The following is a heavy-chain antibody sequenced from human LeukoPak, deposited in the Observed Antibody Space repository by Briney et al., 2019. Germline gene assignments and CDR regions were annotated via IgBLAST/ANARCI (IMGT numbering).Heavy chain of an antibody. J-gene: IGHJ4*02. Sequence: SETLSLTCAVYGGSFSGYYWSWIRQHPGKGLEWIGYIYYSGSTYYNPSLKSRVTISVDTSKNQFSLKLSSVTAADTAVYYCASESGYDYGGLIFDYWGQGTLVTVSS. V-gene: IGHV4-31*11. CDR3: ASESGYDYGGLIFDY. D-gene: IGHD5-12*01. CDR2: IYYSGST. CDR1: GGSFSGYY.